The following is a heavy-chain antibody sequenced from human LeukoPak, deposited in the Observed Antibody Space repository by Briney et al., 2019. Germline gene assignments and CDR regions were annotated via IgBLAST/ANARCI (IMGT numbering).Heavy chain of an antibody. CDR2: ISGSGGST. CDR3: AKDFEIRKRIAATIAGFDY. J-gene: IGHJ4*02. V-gene: IGHV3-23*01. CDR1: GFTFSSYA. Sequence: GGSLRLSCAASGFTFSSYAMSWVRQAPGKGLEWVSAISGSGGSTYYADSVKGRFTISRDNSKNTLYLQMNSLRAEDTAVYYCAKDFEIRKRIAATIAGFDYWGQGTLVTVSS. D-gene: IGHD5-12*01.